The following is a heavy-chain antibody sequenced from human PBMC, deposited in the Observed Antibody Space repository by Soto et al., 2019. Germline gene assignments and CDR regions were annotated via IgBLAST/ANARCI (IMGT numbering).Heavy chain of an antibody. J-gene: IGHJ4*02. CDR1: GGTFNNYA. Sequence: QVQLVQSGAEVKKPGSSVKVSCKASGGTFNNYAISWVRQAPGQGLEWMGGIIPIIGTADYAHKFQGRLAISADETTGTTLMELSSLKSEDTALYYCARGGVDVVATSAFDYWGQGTLVTVSS. CDR2: IIPIIGTA. V-gene: IGHV1-69*01. D-gene: IGHD5-12*01. CDR3: ARGGVDVVATSAFDY.